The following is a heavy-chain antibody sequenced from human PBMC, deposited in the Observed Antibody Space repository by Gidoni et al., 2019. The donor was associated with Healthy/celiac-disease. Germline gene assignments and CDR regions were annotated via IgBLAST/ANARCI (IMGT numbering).Heavy chain of an antibody. Sequence: QVQLQESGPGLVKPSATLSLTCTVSGGSISSYYWSWIRQPPGKGLEWIGYIYYSGSTNYNPSLKSRVTISVDTSKNQFSLKLSSVTAADTAVYYCARGGIVATIGVYGMDVWGQGTTVTVSS. V-gene: IGHV4-59*01. D-gene: IGHD5-12*01. CDR2: IYYSGST. CDR1: GGSISSYY. CDR3: ARGGIVATIGVYGMDV. J-gene: IGHJ6*02.